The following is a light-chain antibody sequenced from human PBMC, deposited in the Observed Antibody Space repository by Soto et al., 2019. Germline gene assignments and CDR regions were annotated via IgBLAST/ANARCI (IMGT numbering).Light chain of an antibody. CDR2: DAS. Sequence: DILMTQSPATLSLSPGDRATLTCRASQSISSYLAWYQQKPGQAPRLLIYDASNRATGIPARFSGSGSGTDFTLAISSLEPDDFADYYSDQYSSWGGTFGHGTKLDIK. J-gene: IGKJ2*02. CDR3: DQYSSWGGT. V-gene: IGKV3-11*01. CDR1: QSISSY.